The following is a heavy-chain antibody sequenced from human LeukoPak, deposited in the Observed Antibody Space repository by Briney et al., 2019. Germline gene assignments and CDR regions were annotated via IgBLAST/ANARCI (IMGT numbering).Heavy chain of an antibody. D-gene: IGHD2-21*02. J-gene: IGHJ4*02. Sequence: GGSLRLSCAASGFTFSTYAMSWVRQAPGKGLEWVSSISGSGGSTYYADSVKGRFTISRDNSKNTLYLQMNSLRAEATAVYYCAKVGELAYCGGDCYRGFDFWGQGTLVTVSS. CDR3: AKVGELAYCGGDCYRGFDF. CDR2: ISGSGGST. V-gene: IGHV3-23*01. CDR1: GFTFSTYA.